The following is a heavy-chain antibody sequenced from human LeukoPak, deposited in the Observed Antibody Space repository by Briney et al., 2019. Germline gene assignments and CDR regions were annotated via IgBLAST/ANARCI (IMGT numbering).Heavy chain of an antibody. CDR3: ARDLVGYYDSSGYFDY. D-gene: IGHD3-22*01. Sequence: GASVKVSCKASGYTFTSYGISWVRQAPGQGLEWMGWISAYNGNTNYAQKPQGRVTMTTDTSTSTAYVELRSLRSDDTAVYYCARDLVGYYDSSGYFDYWGQGTLVTVSS. CDR1: GYTFTSYG. CDR2: ISAYNGNT. J-gene: IGHJ4*02. V-gene: IGHV1-18*01.